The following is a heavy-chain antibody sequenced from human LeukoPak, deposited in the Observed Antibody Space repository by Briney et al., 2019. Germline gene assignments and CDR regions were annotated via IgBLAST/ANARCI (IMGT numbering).Heavy chain of an antibody. CDR1: GFLFEGHA. D-gene: IGHD2-15*01. Sequence: GGSLRLSCATSGFLFEGHAINWVRQAPGKGLEWVSNINWNGGSTGYADSVKGRFTISRDNAKNSLYLQMNGLRDDDTALYFCARDMLLGDAFDIWGQGAMVIVSS. CDR3: ARDMLLGDAFDI. V-gene: IGHV3-20*04. J-gene: IGHJ3*02. CDR2: INWNGGST.